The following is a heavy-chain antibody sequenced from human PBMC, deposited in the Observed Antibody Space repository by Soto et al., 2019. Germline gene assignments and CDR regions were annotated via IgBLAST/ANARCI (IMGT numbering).Heavy chain of an antibody. Sequence: GGSLRLSCAASGFTFGSYWMHWVRQAPGKGLVWVSRINSDGSSTSYEDSVKGRFTISRDNAKNTLYLQMNSLRAEDTAVYYCARWVYDSSGYYYYYHGMDVWGQGTTVTVSS. CDR2: INSDGSST. J-gene: IGHJ6*02. CDR3: ARWVYDSSGYYYYYHGMDV. V-gene: IGHV3-74*01. CDR1: GFTFGSYW. D-gene: IGHD3-22*01.